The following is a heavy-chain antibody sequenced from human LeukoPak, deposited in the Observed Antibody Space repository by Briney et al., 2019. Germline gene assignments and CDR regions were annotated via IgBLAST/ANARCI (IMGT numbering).Heavy chain of an antibody. CDR1: GFTFSGYS. V-gene: IGHV3-48*02. CDR3: ARDRGIYCSSTSCYGNY. CDR2: ISSSSSTI. D-gene: IGHD2-2*01. J-gene: IGHJ4*02. Sequence: GGSLRLSCAASGFTFSGYSMNWVRQAPGKGLEWVSYISSSSSTIYYADSVKGRFTISRDSAKNSLYLQLNSLRDEDTAVYYCARDRGIYCSSTSCYGNYWGQGTLVTVSS.